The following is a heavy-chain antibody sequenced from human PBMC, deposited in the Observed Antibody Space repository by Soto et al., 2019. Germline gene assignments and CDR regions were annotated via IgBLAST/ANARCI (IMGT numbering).Heavy chain of an antibody. CDR3: ARQRTTVVTQDYFDH. CDR1: GESISSSSYY. D-gene: IGHD2-21*02. CDR2: IYYSGRT. V-gene: IGHV4-39*01. J-gene: IGHJ4*02. Sequence: SETLSLTCIVSGESISSSSYYWGWIRQPPGKGLEWIGSIYYSGRTYYNPSFKSRVTISIDTSKNQFSMKLSYVTATDTAVYYCARQRTTVVTQDYFDHWGQGDLVTVSS.